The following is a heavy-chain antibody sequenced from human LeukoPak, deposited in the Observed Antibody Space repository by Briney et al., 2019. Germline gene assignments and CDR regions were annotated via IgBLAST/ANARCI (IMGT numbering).Heavy chain of an antibody. CDR2: IYYSGST. J-gene: IGHJ4*02. D-gene: IGHD4-17*01. CDR3: ARVSYGDSIDY. CDR1: GGSFSGYY. V-gene: IGHV4-59*01. Sequence: PSETLSLTCAVYGGSFSGYYWSWIRQPPGKGLEWIGYIYYSGSTNYNPSLKSRVTISVDTSKNQFSLKLSSVTAADTAVYYCARVSYGDSIDYWGQGTLVTVSS.